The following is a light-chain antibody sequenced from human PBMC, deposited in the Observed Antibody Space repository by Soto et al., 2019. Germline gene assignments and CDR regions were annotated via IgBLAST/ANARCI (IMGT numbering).Light chain of an antibody. CDR1: SSDVGGYNY. V-gene: IGLV2-14*01. J-gene: IGLJ1*01. Sequence: QSALTQPASVSGSPGQSITISCTGTSSDVGGYNYVSWYQHHPGKAPKLMIYEVSNRPSGVSNRFSGSKSGNTASLTISGLQAEDEADYYCRSYTSSSTPDVFGTGTKLTVL. CDR2: EVS. CDR3: RSYTSSSTPDV.